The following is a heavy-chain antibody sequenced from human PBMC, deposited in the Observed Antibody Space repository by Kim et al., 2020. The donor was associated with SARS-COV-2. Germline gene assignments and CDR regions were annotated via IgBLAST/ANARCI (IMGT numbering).Heavy chain of an antibody. D-gene: IGHD5-12*01. CDR3: ARGRETQWLRPYFDY. Sequence: SETLSLTCTVSGGSISSGGYYWSWIRQHPGKGLEWIGYIYYSGSTYYNPSLKSRVTISVDTSKNQFSLKLSSVTAADTAVYYCARGRETQWLRPYFDYWGQGTLVTVSS. CDR2: IYYSGST. J-gene: IGHJ4*02. V-gene: IGHV4-31*03. CDR1: GGSISSGGYY.